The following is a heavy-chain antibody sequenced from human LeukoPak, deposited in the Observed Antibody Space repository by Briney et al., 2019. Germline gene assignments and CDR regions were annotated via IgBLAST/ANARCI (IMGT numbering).Heavy chain of an antibody. J-gene: IGHJ4*02. CDR2: FDPEDGET. D-gene: IGHD2-15*01. Sequence: ASVKVSCKVSGYTLTELSMHWVRQAPGKGLEWMGGFDPEDGETIYAQKFQGRVTMTRDTSISTAYMELSRLRSDDTAVYYCARAGGYCGRISCPYYFDYWGQGSLVAVSS. V-gene: IGHV1-24*01. CDR3: ARAGGYCGRISCPYYFDY. CDR1: GYTLTELS.